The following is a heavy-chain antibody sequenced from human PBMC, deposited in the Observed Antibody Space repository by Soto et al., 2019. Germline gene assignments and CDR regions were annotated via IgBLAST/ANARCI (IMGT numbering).Heavy chain of an antibody. CDR1: GFSHTTSGVG. V-gene: IGHV2-5*02. D-gene: IGHD3-22*01. Sequence: QITLKESGPTLVKPTQTLTLTCTFSGFSHTTSGVGVAWIRQPPGKALEWLALIYWDNDTRYSPSLESRLTITKSRYRNQVVLTITNIDPVDTATYLCAHRPLTYYSDTGVYLNGFDFWGQGILVTVSS. J-gene: IGHJ5*01. CDR3: AHRPLTYYSDTGVYLNGFDF. CDR2: IYWDNDT.